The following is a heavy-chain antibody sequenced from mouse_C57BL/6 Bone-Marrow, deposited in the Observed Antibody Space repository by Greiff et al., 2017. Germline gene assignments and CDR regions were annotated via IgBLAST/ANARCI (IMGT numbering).Heavy chain of an antibody. CDR1: GYTFTSYW. D-gene: IGHD1-1*01. CDR3: ASPIYYYGSSHWYFDV. V-gene: IGHV1-50*01. J-gene: IGHJ1*03. Sequence: QVQLQQPGAELVKPGASVKLSCKASGYTFTSYWMQWVKQRPGQGLEWIGEIDPSDSYTNYNQKFKGKATLTVDTSSSTAYMQLSSLTSEDSAVYYCASPIYYYGSSHWYFDVWGTGTTVTVSS. CDR2: IDPSDSYT.